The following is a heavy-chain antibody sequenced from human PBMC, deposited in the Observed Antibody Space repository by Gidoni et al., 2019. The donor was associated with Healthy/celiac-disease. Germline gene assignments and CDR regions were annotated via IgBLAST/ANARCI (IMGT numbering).Heavy chain of an antibody. CDR3: ARERRDYYYYMDV. V-gene: IGHV1-3*01. Sequence: QVQLVQSGAEVKKPGASVKVSCKASGYTFTSYAMHWVRPPPGQRLEWMGWINAGNGNTKYSQKFQGRVTITRDTSASTAYMELSSLRSEDTAVYYCARERRDYYYYMDVWGKGTTVTVSS. J-gene: IGHJ6*03. CDR2: INAGNGNT. CDR1: GYTFTSYA.